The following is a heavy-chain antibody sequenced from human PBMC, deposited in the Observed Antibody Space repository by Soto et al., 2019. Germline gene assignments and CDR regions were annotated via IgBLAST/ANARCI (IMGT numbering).Heavy chain of an antibody. CDR1: GGSISSSSYY. J-gene: IGHJ6*02. CDR2: IYYSGST. Sequence: SETLSLTCTVSGGSISSSSYYWGWIRQPPGKGLEWIGSIYYSGSTYYNPSLKSRVTISVDTSKNQFSLKLSAVTAADTAVYYCARDHASYGDYVMDVWGQGTTVTVSS. V-gene: IGHV4-39*02. D-gene: IGHD4-17*01. CDR3: ARDHASYGDYVMDV.